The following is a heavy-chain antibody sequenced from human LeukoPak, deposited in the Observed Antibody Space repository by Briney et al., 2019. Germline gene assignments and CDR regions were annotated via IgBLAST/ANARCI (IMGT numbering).Heavy chain of an antibody. J-gene: IGHJ4*02. CDR1: GFTFSSYG. V-gene: IGHV3-30*02. Sequence: GGSLRLSCAASGFTFSSYGMHWVRQAPGKGLEWVAFIRYDGSNKYYADSVKGRFTISRDNSKNTLYLQMNSLRAEDTAVYYCASFWSGYQDFDYWGQGTLVTVSS. D-gene: IGHD3-3*01. CDR3: ASFWSGYQDFDY. CDR2: IRYDGSNK.